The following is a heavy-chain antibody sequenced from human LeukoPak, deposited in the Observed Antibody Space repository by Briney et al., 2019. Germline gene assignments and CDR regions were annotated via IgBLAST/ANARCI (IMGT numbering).Heavy chain of an antibody. CDR2: ISNIGST. Sequence: PSETLSLTCAVYGGSFSGYYWSWIRQPPGKGLEWIGEISNIGSTKYYPSLKSRVTISVDTSKIQFSLKLSSVTAADTAVYYCARGISDCSGGSCYSPYAFDIWGQGTMVTVSS. V-gene: IGHV4-34*01. J-gene: IGHJ3*02. CDR3: ARGISDCSGGSCYSPYAFDI. CDR1: GGSFSGYY. D-gene: IGHD2-15*01.